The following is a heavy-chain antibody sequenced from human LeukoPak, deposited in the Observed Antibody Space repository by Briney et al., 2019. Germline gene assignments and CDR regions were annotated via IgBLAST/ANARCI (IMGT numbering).Heavy chain of an antibody. CDR3: ARPCTNTAPYSSSCIDY. CDR1: GGSFSGYY. CDR2: INHSGST. V-gene: IGHV4-34*01. Sequence: KPSETLSLTCAVYGGSFSGYYWSWIRQPPGKGLEWIGEINHSGSTNYNPSLKSRVTISVDTSKNQFSLKLSSVTAADTAVYYCARPCTNTAPYSSSCIDYWGQGTLVTVSS. D-gene: IGHD6-13*01. J-gene: IGHJ4*02.